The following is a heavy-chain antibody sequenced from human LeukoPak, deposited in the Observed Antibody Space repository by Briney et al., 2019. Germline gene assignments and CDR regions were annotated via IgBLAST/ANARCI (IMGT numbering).Heavy chain of an antibody. Sequence: GGSLRLSCAASGFTFSSYEMNWVRQAPGKGLEWVGRIKSKTDGGTTDYAAPVKGRFTISRDDSKNTLYLQMNSLKTEDTAVYYCTTGRVTTYYYYYMDVWGKGTTVTISS. J-gene: IGHJ6*03. CDR3: TTGRVTTYYYYYMDV. CDR2: IKSKTDGGTT. CDR1: GFTFSSYE. V-gene: IGHV3-15*01. D-gene: IGHD1-1*01.